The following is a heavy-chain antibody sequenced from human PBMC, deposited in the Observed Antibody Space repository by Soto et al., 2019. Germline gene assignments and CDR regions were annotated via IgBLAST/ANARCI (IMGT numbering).Heavy chain of an antibody. CDR2: ISSSSSTI. D-gene: IGHD1-1*01. J-gene: IGHJ5*01. CDR3: AIHPERISQIVWFEP. CDR1: GFTFSSYS. V-gene: IGHV3-48*01. Sequence: GGSLRLSCAASGFTFSSYSMNWVRQAPGKGLEWVSYISSSSSTIYYADSVKGRFTISRDNAKNSLYLQMNSLRAEDTALYYCAIHPERISQIVWFEPWGQGTLVTVS.